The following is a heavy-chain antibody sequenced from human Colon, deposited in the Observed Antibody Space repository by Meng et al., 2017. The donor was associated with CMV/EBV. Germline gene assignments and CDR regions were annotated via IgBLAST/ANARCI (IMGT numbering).Heavy chain of an antibody. CDR3: APDVPQPLAQIDF. D-gene: IGHD1-1*01. V-gene: IGHV3-15*01. CDR1: EFSFSIYG. J-gene: IGHJ4*02. Sequence: GESLKISCAASEFSFSIYGMNWVRQAPGKGLEWVGRMRSKSEKWRIEYAAPVIGRFTISRDDSRHMSILQMDSLKTEDTAVYYCAPDVPQPLAQIDFWGQGTLVTVSS. CDR2: MRSKSEKWRI.